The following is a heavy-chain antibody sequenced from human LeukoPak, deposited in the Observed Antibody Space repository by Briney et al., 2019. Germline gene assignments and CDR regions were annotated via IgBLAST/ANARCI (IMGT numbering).Heavy chain of an antibody. J-gene: IGHJ1*01. V-gene: IGHV3-30*04. CDR1: GFNFNVYA. CDR3: VRDLSGLYSEYFHQ. D-gene: IGHD6-19*01. CDR2: ISYDAGDT. Sequence: GGSLRLSCAASGFNFNVYAMHWIRQAPGKGPEWLAVISYDAGDTYYAESVKGRFIIFRDNSKNTVYLRINNLRVDDTAVYYCVRDLSGLYSEYFHQWGQGTLVTVSS.